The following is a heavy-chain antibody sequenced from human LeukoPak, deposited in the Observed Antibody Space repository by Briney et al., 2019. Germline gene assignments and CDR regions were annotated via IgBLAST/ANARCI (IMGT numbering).Heavy chain of an antibody. D-gene: IGHD2-15*01. Sequence: GESLKISCKGSGYSFTSYWIAWVRQMPGKGLECMGIIYPSDSDIRYSPSFQGQVTISVDKSITTAYLQWGSLKASDTAIYFSASSPRYCSGGTCYLAEYFQHWGQGTLVTVSS. CDR1: GYSFTSYW. CDR3: ASSPRYCSGGTCYLAEYFQH. J-gene: IGHJ1*01. CDR2: IYPSDSDI. V-gene: IGHV5-51*01.